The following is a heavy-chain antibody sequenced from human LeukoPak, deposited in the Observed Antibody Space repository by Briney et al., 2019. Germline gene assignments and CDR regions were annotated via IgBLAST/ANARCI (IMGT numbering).Heavy chain of an antibody. Sequence: GGSLRLSCAASGFTFSSYSMNWVRQAPGKGLEWVSYISSSSSTIYYADSVKGRFTISRDNAKNSLYLQMNSLRAEDTAVYYCARDLRAAAVNEIDYWGQGTLVTVSS. V-gene: IGHV3-48*01. D-gene: IGHD6-13*01. CDR3: ARDLRAAAVNEIDY. J-gene: IGHJ4*02. CDR2: ISSSSSTI. CDR1: GFTFSSYS.